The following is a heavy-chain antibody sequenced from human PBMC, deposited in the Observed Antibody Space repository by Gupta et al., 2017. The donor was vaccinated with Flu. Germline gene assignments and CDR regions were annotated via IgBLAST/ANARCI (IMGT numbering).Heavy chain of an antibody. V-gene: IGHV4-61*02. CDR3: AWGATAGTGH. J-gene: IGHJ4*02. CDR2: IHTSGST. D-gene: IGHD3-16*01. Sequence: QAPLQESGPGLVKPSQTLSLTCTVSGGSISSGSYYWSWIRQPAGKGLEWIGRIHTSGSTNYNPSLKSRVSISVDTSRNQFSLSLNSVTDADTAVYYCAWGATAGTGHWGQGILVTVSS. CDR1: GGSISSGSYY.